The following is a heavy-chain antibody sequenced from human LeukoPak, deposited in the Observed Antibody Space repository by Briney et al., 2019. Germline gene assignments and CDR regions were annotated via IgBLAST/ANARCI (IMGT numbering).Heavy chain of an antibody. V-gene: IGHV1-2*02. J-gene: IGHJ4*02. Sequence: ASVKVSCKASGGTFSSYAISWVRQAPGQGLEWMGWINPNSGGTNYAQKFQGRVTMTRDTSISTAYMELSRLRSDDTAVYYCARYQVITIDSFDYWGQGTLVTVSS. CDR2: INPNSGGT. CDR1: GGTFSSYA. D-gene: IGHD3-22*01. CDR3: ARYQVITIDSFDY.